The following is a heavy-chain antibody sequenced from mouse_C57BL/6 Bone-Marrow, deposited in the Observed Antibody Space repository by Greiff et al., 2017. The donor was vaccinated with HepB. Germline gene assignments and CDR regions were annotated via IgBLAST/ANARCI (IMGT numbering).Heavy chain of an antibody. J-gene: IGHJ1*03. D-gene: IGHD1-1*01. CDR3: ARDWDYYGSSYYWYFDV. Sequence: DVMLVESGGGLVKPGGSLKLSCAASGFTFSSYAMSWVRQTPEKRLEWVATISDGGSYTYYPDNVKGRFTISRDNAKNNLYLQMSHLKSEDTAMYYCARDWDYYGSSYYWYFDVWGTGTTVTVSS. CDR1: GFTFSSYA. V-gene: IGHV5-4*01. CDR2: ISDGGSYT.